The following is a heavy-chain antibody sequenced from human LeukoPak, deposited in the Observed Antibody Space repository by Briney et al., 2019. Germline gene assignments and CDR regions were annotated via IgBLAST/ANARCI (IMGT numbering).Heavy chain of an antibody. Sequence: PGGSLRLSCAASGFTFSSSAMSWVRQAPGKGLEWVAVISYDGSNKYYADSVKGRFTISRDNAKNSLDLQMNSLRVEDTGIYYCVKVAKYYYGSETYYFFEHWGQGTPVTASS. CDR3: VKVAKYYYGSETYYFFEH. J-gene: IGHJ4*02. D-gene: IGHD3-10*01. CDR2: ISYDGSNK. V-gene: IGHV3-30*18. CDR1: GFTFSSSA.